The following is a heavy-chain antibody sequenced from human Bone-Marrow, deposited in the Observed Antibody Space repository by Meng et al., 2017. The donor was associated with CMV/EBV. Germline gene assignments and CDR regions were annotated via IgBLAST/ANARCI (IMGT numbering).Heavy chain of an antibody. CDR2: IYSGGST. D-gene: IGHD2-21*01. J-gene: IGHJ3*01. CDR3: AKLPLF. Sequence: GESLKISCAASGFTVSSNYMSWVRQAPGKGLEWVSVIYSGGSTYYADSVKGRFTISRDNSKNTLYLQMNSLRAEDTAVYYCAKLPLFWGQGTMVTVSS. CDR1: GFTVSSNY. V-gene: IGHV3-53*01.